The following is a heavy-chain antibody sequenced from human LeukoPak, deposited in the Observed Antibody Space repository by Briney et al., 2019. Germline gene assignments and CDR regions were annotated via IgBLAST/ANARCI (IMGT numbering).Heavy chain of an antibody. CDR3: ARAEDIVATIFDY. J-gene: IGHJ4*02. Sequence: PSETLSLTCTVSGGSISSYYWSWIRQPPGKGLEWIGYIYYSGSTNYNPSLKSRVTISVDTSKNQFSLKLSSVTAADTAVYYCARAEDIVATIFDYWGQRTLVTGSS. D-gene: IGHD5-12*01. CDR2: IYYSGST. CDR1: GGSISSYY. V-gene: IGHV4-59*01.